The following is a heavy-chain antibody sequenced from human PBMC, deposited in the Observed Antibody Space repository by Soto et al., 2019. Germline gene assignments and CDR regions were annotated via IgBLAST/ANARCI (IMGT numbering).Heavy chain of an antibody. CDR1: MVSVSNNRAT. Sequence: PSQPFSLTCAISMVSVSNNRATWNWIRQSPSGGLEWLGRTYYRSKWISDYAMSVKGRISINPDTSKNLVSLHLNFVTPEDTAVYYCERDPPDFNSGFDFWGQGTPVTVPS. CDR2: TYYRSKWIS. D-gene: IGHD1-26*01. V-gene: IGHV6-1*01. CDR3: ERDPPDFNSGFDF. J-gene: IGHJ4*02.